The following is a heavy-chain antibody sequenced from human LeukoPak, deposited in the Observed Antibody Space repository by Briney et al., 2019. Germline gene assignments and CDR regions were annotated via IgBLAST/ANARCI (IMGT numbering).Heavy chain of an antibody. D-gene: IGHD6-19*01. CDR2: IYYSGST. CDR3: ARGAVAGIIGYYYYYMDV. J-gene: IGHJ6*03. Sequence: PSETLSLTCTVSGYSISSGFYWGWIRQPPGKGLEWIGSIYYSGSTYYNLSLKSRVTISVDTSKNQFSLKLSSVTAADTAVYYCARGAVAGIIGYYYYYMDVWGKGTTVTVSS. V-gene: IGHV4-38-2*02. CDR1: GYSISSGFY.